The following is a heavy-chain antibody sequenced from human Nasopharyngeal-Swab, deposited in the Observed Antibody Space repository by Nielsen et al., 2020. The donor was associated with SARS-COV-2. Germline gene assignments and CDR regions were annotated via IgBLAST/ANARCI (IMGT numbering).Heavy chain of an antibody. D-gene: IGHD4-11*01. J-gene: IGHJ2*01. CDR1: GFTVSSSY. V-gene: IGHV3-53*01. CDR3: ASRGAANDPSTRDLPYSRRTFDL. CDR2: IHSDGNT. Sequence: GGPLRPSFAASGFTVSSSYMSWVRQAPGKGLEWVSTIHSDGNTNFADSVRGRFSSYRDNYRNTLSLQMNSLRAEDTAVYYCASRGAANDPSTRDLPYSRRTFDLWGRGTLVTVSS.